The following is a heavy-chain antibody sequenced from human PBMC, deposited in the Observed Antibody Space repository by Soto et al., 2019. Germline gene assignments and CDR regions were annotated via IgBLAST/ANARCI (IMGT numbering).Heavy chain of an antibody. CDR3: AKVRSIAVAGYFDY. Sequence: QVQLVESGGGVVQPGRSLRLSCAASGFTFSSYGMHWVRQAPGKGLEWVAVISYDGSNKYYADSVKGRFTISRDNSKNPLYLQMNSLRAEDTAVYYCAKVRSIAVAGYFDYWGQGTLVTVSS. CDR1: GFTFSSYG. D-gene: IGHD6-19*01. V-gene: IGHV3-30*18. J-gene: IGHJ4*02. CDR2: ISYDGSNK.